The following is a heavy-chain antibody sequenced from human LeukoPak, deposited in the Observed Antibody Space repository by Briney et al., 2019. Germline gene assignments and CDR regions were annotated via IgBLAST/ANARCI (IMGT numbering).Heavy chain of an antibody. V-gene: IGHV4-34*01. CDR3: ARVYGDYFDY. J-gene: IGHJ4*02. CDR2: INHSGST. Sequence: PSETLSLTCAVYGGSFSGYYWSWIRQPPGKGLEWIGEINHSGSTNYNPSLKSRATISVDTSKNQFSLKLSSVTAADTAVYYCARVYGDYFDYWGQGTLVTVSS. CDR1: GGSFSGYY. D-gene: IGHD4-17*01.